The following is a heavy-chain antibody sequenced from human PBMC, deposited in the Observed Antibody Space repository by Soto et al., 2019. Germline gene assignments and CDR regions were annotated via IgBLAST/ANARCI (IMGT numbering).Heavy chain of an antibody. V-gene: IGHV1-18*01. D-gene: IGHD4-17*01. Sequence: ASVKVSCKASGYTFTSYGISWVRQAPGQGLEWMGWISAYNGNTNYAQKLQGRVTMTTDTSTSTAYMELRSLRSDDTAVYYCARSRDYGDYSRMYYFDYWGQGTLVTVSS. CDR3: ARSRDYGDYSRMYYFDY. J-gene: IGHJ4*02. CDR2: ISAYNGNT. CDR1: GYTFTSYG.